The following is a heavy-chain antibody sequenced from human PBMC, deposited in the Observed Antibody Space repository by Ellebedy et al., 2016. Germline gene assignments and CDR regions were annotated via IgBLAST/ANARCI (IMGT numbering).Heavy chain of an antibody. CDR2: INPSGGST. D-gene: IGHD3-9*01. J-gene: IGHJ6*02. CDR1: GYTFTSYY. CDR3: ARDGSYYDILTGYWGMDV. V-gene: IGHV1-46*01. Sequence: ASVKVSCKASGYTFTSYYMHWVRQAPGQGPEWMGIINPSGGSTSYAQKFQGRVTMTRDTSTSTVYMELSSLRSEDTAVYYCARDGSYYDILTGYWGMDVWGQGTTVTVSS.